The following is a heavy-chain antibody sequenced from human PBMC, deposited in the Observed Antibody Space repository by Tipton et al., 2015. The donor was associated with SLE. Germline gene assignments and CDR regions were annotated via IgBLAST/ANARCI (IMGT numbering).Heavy chain of an antibody. V-gene: IGHV4-34*01. CDR3: ARGLTVTTAYYFDY. J-gene: IGHJ4*02. CDR1: GYSISSGYY. Sequence: TLSLTCAVSGYSISSGYYWSWIRQPPGKGLEWIGEINHSGSTNYNPSLKSRVTISVDTSKNQFSLKLSSVTAADTAVYYCARGLTVTTAYYFDYWGQGTLVTVSS. D-gene: IGHD4-17*01. CDR2: INHSGST.